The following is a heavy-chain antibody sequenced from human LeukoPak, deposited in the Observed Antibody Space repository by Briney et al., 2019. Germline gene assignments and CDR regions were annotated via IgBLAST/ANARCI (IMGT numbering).Heavy chain of an antibody. CDR3: ARGLGSSWYPLYYYYGMDV. V-gene: IGHV4-30-4*01. Sequence: SETLSLTCTVSGGPISSGDYYWSWIRQPPGKGLEWIGYIYYSGSTYYNPSLKSRVTISVDTSKNQFSLKLSSVTAADTAVYYCARGLGSSWYPLYYYYGMDVWGKGTTVTVSS. D-gene: IGHD6-13*01. CDR1: GGPISSGDYY. CDR2: IYYSGST. J-gene: IGHJ6*04.